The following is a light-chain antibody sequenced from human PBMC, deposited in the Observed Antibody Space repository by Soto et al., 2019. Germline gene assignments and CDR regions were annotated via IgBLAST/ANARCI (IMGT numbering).Light chain of an antibody. V-gene: IGKV3-20*01. CDR1: QSVSTSQ. Sequence: EIVLTQSPGTLSLSPGERATLSCRASQSVSTSQLAWYQQKPGQAPRLLIFGASSRATGIPDRFRGSGSGTDCTLTISRLEPEDFAVYYCQQYGGSPRTFGQGTKVEIK. CDR3: QQYGGSPRT. J-gene: IGKJ1*01. CDR2: GAS.